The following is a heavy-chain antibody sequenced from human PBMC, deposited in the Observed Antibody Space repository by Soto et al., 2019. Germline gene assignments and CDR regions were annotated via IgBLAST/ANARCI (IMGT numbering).Heavy chain of an antibody. Sequence: GGSLRLSCAASGFTFSSYGMHWVRQAPGKGLEWVAVISYDGSNKYYADSVKGRFTISRDNSKNTLYLQINSLRAEDTDVYYFASPRPPGMAVAAKGRLNNGAQETLV. J-gene: IGHJ4*02. CDR3: ASPRPPGMAVAAKGRLNN. CDR2: ISYDGSNK. V-gene: IGHV3-30*03. D-gene: IGHD6-19*01. CDR1: GFTFSSYG.